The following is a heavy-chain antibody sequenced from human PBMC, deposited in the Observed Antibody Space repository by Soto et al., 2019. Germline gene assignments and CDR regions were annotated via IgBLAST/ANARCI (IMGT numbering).Heavy chain of an antibody. J-gene: IGHJ4*02. V-gene: IGHV3-30*18. CDR1: GFSFSSYG. CDR2: VSSDGSSK. Sequence: QVQLVESGGGVVQPGRSLRLSCAASGFSFSSYGTHWVRQAPGKGLEWVAVVSSDGSSKNYADSVKGRFSISRDNSKNTLYLQVNSLRAEDTAVFYCAKELDSSTSLRAFDYWGQGTLVTVSS. CDR3: AKELDSSTSLRAFDY. D-gene: IGHD2-2*01.